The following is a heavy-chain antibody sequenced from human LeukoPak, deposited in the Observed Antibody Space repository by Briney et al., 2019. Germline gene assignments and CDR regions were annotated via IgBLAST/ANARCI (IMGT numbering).Heavy chain of an antibody. Sequence: SETLSLTCTVSGGSISSGGYYWSWIRQPPGKGLEWIGYIYHSGSTYYNPSLKSRVTISVDRSKNQFSLNLRSVTAADTAVYYCARVQRTEEGGYSYYYIDVWGKGTTVTVSS. CDR1: GGSISSGGYY. V-gene: IGHV4-30-2*01. D-gene: IGHD1-26*01. CDR3: ARVQRTEEGGYSYYYIDV. CDR2: IYHSGST. J-gene: IGHJ6*03.